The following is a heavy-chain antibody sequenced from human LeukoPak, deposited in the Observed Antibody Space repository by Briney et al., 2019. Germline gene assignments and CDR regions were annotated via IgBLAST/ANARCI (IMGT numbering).Heavy chain of an antibody. Sequence: GASVKVSCKASGYTFTSYGISWVRQAPGQGLEWMGWISAYNGNTNYAQKLQGRVTMTTDTSTSTAYMELRSLRSDDTAVYYCARDRLRSGSYWFDPWGQGTLVTVSS. D-gene: IGHD1-26*01. CDR2: ISAYNGNT. V-gene: IGHV1-18*01. CDR3: ARDRLRSGSYWFDP. CDR1: GYTFTSYG. J-gene: IGHJ5*02.